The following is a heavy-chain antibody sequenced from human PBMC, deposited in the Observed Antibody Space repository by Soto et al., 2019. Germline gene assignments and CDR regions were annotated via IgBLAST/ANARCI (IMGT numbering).Heavy chain of an antibody. CDR3: AREPPYYDFWSSSGGLNWFDP. CDR2: IHHRRGT. Sequence: SETLSLTCAPYGGPFSDYYWSWIRQSPGKGLEWIGEIHHRRGTNYNPSFRSRVTISLDTPNYQFSLKLTSVTAADTAVYYCAREPPYYDFWSSSGGLNWFDPWGQGTLVTVSS. V-gene: IGHV4-34*01. CDR1: GGPFSDYY. D-gene: IGHD3-3*01. J-gene: IGHJ5*02.